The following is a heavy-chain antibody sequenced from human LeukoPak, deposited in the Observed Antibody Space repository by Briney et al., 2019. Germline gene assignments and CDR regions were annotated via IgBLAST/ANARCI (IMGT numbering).Heavy chain of an antibody. J-gene: IGHJ4*02. D-gene: IGHD2-2*01. CDR1: GYTFTGYY. CDR3: AREGIPEFDY. V-gene: IGHV1-18*04. CDR2: ISAYNGNT. Sequence: ASVKVSCKASGYTFTGYYMHWVRQAPGQGIEWMGWISAYNGNTNYAQKLQGRVTMTTDTSTSTAYMELRSLRSDDTAVYYCAREGIPEFDYWGQGTLVTVSS.